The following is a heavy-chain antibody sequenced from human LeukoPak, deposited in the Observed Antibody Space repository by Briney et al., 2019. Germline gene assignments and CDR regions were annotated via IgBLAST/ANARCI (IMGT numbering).Heavy chain of an antibody. CDR2: ISGSAGDT. CDR3: AKDRNYYGSGTSST. Sequence: GGSLRLSCAGSGFTISSYGMSWVRQGPGKGLEWVSAISGSAGDTYYADSVKGRFTISRDNSKNTLYMQMDSLGAEDTAVYYCAKDRNYYGSGTSSTWGQGTMVTVSS. J-gene: IGHJ3*01. D-gene: IGHD3-10*01. V-gene: IGHV3-23*01. CDR1: GFTISSYG.